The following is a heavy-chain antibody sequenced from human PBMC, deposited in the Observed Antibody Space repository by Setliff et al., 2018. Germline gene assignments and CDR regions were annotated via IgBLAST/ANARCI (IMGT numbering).Heavy chain of an antibody. J-gene: IGHJ4*02. CDR3: ARGPLDFVVVPAAAKFDY. V-gene: IGHV1-18*01. CDR1: GYIFSNYG. D-gene: IGHD2-2*01. Sequence: ASVKVSCKASGYIFSNYGINWVRQAPGQGLEWMGWISAYAQKFQGRVTMTTDTSTSTAYMELRSLRSDDTAVYYCARGPLDFVVVPAAAKFDYWGQGTLVTV. CDR2: ISAY.